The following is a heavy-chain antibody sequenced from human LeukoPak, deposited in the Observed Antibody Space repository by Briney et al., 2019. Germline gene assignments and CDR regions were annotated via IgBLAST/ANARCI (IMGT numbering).Heavy chain of an antibody. CDR1: GFTFSSCW. CDR2: INNDGSGT. D-gene: IGHD2-15*01. J-gene: IGHJ6*02. CDR3: VRGGGCSGSPMRYGTDV. Sequence: GGSLRLSCAASGFTFSSCWMHWVRKTPGRGLVWVSRINNDGSGTSYADSVKDRFTISRDNAKNILFLQMNSLRAEDTAVYYCVRGGGCSGSPMRYGTDVWGQGTTVTVSS. V-gene: IGHV3-74*01.